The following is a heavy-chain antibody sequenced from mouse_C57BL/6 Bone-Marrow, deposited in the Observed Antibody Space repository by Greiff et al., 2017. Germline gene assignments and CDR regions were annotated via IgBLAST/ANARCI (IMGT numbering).Heavy chain of an antibody. J-gene: IGHJ2*01. CDR2: IYPTSGRT. D-gene: IGHD4-1*01. Sequence: QVQLQQPGAALVKPGASVKMSCKASGYTFPSYWITWVKQRPGQGLEWIGDIYPTSGRTNYTEKFKSKAILTVDTSSNTAYMQLSSLTSEDSAVFYGARSGPLGRSFDYWGQGTTLTVSS. CDR1: GYTFPSYW. V-gene: IGHV1-55*01. CDR3: ARSGPLGRSFDY.